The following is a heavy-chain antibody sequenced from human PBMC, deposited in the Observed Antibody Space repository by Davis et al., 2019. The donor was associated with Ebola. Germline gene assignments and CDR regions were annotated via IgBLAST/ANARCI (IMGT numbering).Heavy chain of an antibody. Sequence: GESLKISCAASGFTFSSYAMSWVRQAPGKGLEWVSAISGSGGSTYYADSVKGRFTISRDNSKNALYLQMNSLRAEDTAVYYCARSTSCSNWGQGTLVTVSS. CDR2: ISGSGGST. CDR3: ARSTSCSN. J-gene: IGHJ4*02. V-gene: IGHV3-23*01. D-gene: IGHD2-2*01. CDR1: GFTFSSYA.